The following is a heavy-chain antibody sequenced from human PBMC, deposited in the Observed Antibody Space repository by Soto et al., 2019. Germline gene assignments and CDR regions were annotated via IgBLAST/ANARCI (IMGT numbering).Heavy chain of an antibody. Sequence: QVQLVESGGGLVKPGGSLRLSCAASGFTFSDYYMNWIRQAPGKGLEWVSYISSSRSYTNYADSVNGRYTISSDNAKNSLSPHMNSLRAEDTAVYYCARVAYDAVDIWGQWTMVTVSS. V-gene: IGHV3-11*05. J-gene: IGHJ3*02. CDR2: ISSSRSYT. D-gene: IGHD3-16*01. CDR1: GFTFSDYY. CDR3: ARVAYDAVDI.